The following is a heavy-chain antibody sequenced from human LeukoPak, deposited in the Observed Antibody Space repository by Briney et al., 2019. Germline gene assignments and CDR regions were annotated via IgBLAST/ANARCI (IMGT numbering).Heavy chain of an antibody. CDR3: ARVDTAMVSIDY. CDR1: GGSLSSGDYY. CDR2: IYYSGST. Sequence: SQTLSLTCTVSGGSLSSGDYYWSWIRQPPGKGLEWIGYIYYSGSTYYNPSLKSRVTISVDTSKNQFSLKLSSVTAADTAVYYCARVDTAMVSIDYWGQGTLVTVSS. V-gene: IGHV4-30-4*01. J-gene: IGHJ4*02. D-gene: IGHD5-18*01.